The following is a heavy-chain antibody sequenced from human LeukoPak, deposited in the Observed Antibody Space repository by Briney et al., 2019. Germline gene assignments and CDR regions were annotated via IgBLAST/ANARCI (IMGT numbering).Heavy chain of an antibody. V-gene: IGHV4-39*07. Sequence: SETLSLTCTVSGGSFSSSSSYWGWLRQPPGKGLEWIGCIYYSGSTYYNPSLKSRVTISVDTSKNQFSLRLSSVSAADTAVYFCARGMGRSTGTRAHYIDSWGQGTVVTVSS. CDR1: GGSFSSSSSY. J-gene: IGHJ4*02. D-gene: IGHD1-1*01. CDR2: IYYSGST. CDR3: ARGMGRSTGTRAHYIDS.